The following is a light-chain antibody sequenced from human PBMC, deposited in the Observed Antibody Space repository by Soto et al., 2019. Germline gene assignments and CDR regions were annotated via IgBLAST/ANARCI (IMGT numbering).Light chain of an antibody. J-gene: IGLJ1*01. CDR1: SSDVGAYNY. CDR2: DVS. Sequence: QSVLTQPASVSGSPGQSITISCTGTSSDVGAYNYDSWYQQYPGEAPKVIIYDVSHRPAGVSNRFSGSKSGNTASLIISGLQTQDEADYYCSSYTVATTYVFGTGTQLTVL. CDR3: SSYTVATTYV. V-gene: IGLV2-14*01.